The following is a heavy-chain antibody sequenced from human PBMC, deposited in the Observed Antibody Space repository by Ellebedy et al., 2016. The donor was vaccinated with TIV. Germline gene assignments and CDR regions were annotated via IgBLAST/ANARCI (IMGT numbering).Heavy chain of an antibody. V-gene: IGHV4-39*01. CDR3: ARNVLIFTFDKWYSDI. CDR1: GGSLSNYPYY. CDR2: VYYSGKT. Sequence: GSLRLSCTVSGGSLSNYPYYWGWIRQSPGKGLEWIGTVYYSGKTYYNPSLKSRVTISVDTSMNRFSLEVNSVTAADTAVYYCARNVLIFTFDKWYSDIWGRGTLVTVS. D-gene: IGHD3/OR15-3a*01. J-gene: IGHJ2*01.